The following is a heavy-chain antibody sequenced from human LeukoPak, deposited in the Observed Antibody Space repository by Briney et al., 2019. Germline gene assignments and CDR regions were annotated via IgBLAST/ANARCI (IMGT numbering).Heavy chain of an antibody. CDR2: ISSSSSYT. Sequence: GGSLRLSCAASGFTFSDYYMSWIRQAPGKGLEWVSYISSSSSYTNYVDSVKGRFTISRDNAKNSLYLQMNSLRAEDTAVYYCARTYYDILLLDYWGQGTLVTVSS. CDR1: GFTFSDYY. CDR3: ARTYYDILLLDY. V-gene: IGHV3-11*06. D-gene: IGHD3-9*01. J-gene: IGHJ4*02.